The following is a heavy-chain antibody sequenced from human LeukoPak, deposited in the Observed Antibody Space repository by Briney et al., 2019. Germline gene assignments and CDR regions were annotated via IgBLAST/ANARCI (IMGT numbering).Heavy chain of an antibody. CDR3: ARRYGYSSSSRHLYFDY. CDR1: GGPFSGYY. CDR2: INHSGST. J-gene: IGHJ4*02. Sequence: SETLSLTCAVYGGPFSGYYWSWIRQPPGKGLEWIGEINHSGSTNYNPSLKSRVTISVDTSKNQFSLKLSSVTAADTAVYYCARRYGYSSSSRHLYFDYWGQGTLVTVSS. D-gene: IGHD6-6*01. V-gene: IGHV4-34*01.